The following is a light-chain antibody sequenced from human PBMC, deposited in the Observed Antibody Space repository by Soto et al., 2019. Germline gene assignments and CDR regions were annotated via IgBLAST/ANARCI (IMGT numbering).Light chain of an antibody. Sequence: EIVLTQSPGTLSLSPGERATLSCRASQSVSSSYLAWYQQTPGQAPRLLIYGTSNRATGIPDRFSGSGSGTDFTLTISRLEPEDFAVYYCQQYGNSQVTFGPGTKVDIK. J-gene: IGKJ3*01. CDR2: GTS. CDR1: QSVSSSY. CDR3: QQYGNSQVT. V-gene: IGKV3-20*01.